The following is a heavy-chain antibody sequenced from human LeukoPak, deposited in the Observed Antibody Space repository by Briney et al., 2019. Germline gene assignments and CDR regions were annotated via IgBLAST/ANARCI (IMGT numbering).Heavy chain of an antibody. CDR1: GFTFSDYD. CDR2: ISRGSSTI. J-gene: IGHJ4*02. CDR3: AKFNRRYFDY. Sequence: GGSLRLSCAASGFTFSDYDMNWVRQAPGKGLEWVSYISRGSSTIYYADSVKGRFTISRDNAKSSLYLQMNSLRAEDTAVYYCAKFNRRYFDYWGQGTLVTVSS. V-gene: IGHV3-48*01. D-gene: IGHD1-14*01.